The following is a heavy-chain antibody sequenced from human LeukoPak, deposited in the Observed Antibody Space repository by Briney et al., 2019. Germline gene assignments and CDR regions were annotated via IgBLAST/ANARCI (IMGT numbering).Heavy chain of an antibody. CDR3: AKPLSAAAGHPNDY. Sequence: GGSLRLSCAASGFTFSSYAMSWVRQAPGKGLEWVSAISGSGGSTYYADSVKGRFTISRDNPKNTLYLQMNSLRAEDTAVYYCAKPLSAAAGHPNDYWGQGTLVTVSS. CDR2: ISGSGGST. V-gene: IGHV3-23*01. CDR1: GFTFSSYA. D-gene: IGHD6-13*01. J-gene: IGHJ4*02.